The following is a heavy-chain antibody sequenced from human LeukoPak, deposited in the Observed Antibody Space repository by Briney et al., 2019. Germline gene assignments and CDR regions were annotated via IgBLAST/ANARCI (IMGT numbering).Heavy chain of an antibody. CDR2: VSSTGNT. Sequence: PSETLSLTCTVARVSINDYYWTWIRQPPGKGLEWIGYVSSTGNTNSNPSLRSRVSMSIDASKKQFSLRLNSVTAADTAVYYCARPYYGHSVGDAYDVWGQGTLDTVSS. CDR1: RVSINDYY. V-gene: IGHV4-59*01. J-gene: IGHJ3*01. D-gene: IGHD4-17*01. CDR3: ARPYYGHSVGDAYDV.